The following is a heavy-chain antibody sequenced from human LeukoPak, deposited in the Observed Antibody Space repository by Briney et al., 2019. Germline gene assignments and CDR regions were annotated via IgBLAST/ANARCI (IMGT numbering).Heavy chain of an antibody. D-gene: IGHD4-17*01. CDR1: GFTFRSYA. Sequence: GGSLRLSCATSGFTFRSYAMIWVRQAPERGLQWVSGISGSGTYYADFAKGRFTISRDNSKSTLYLQMNSLRAEDTATYYCARDPNGDYIGAFDMWGQGTMVTVS. CDR3: ARDPNGDYIGAFDM. CDR2: ISGSGT. V-gene: IGHV3-23*01. J-gene: IGHJ3*02.